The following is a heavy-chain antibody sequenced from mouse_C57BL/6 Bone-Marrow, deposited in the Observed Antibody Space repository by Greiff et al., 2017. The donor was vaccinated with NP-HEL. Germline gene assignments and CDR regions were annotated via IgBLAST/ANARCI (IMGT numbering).Heavy chain of an antibody. CDR3: VRQLRLRGYFDY. CDR2: IRSKSNNYAT. J-gene: IGHJ2*01. V-gene: IGHV10-1*01. D-gene: IGHD3-2*02. CDR1: GFSFNTYA. Sequence: EVKLVESGGGLVQPKGSLKLSCAASGFSFNTYAMNWVRQAPGKGLEWVARIRSKSNNYATYYADSVKDRFTISRDDSESMLYLQMNNLKTEDTAMYYCVRQLRLRGYFDYWGQGTTLTVSS.